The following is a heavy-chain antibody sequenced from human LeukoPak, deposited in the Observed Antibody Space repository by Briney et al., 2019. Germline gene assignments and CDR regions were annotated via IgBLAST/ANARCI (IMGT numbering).Heavy chain of an antibody. CDR3: TTVSSGGPETGDY. CDR1: GFTFSNAW. J-gene: IGHJ4*02. D-gene: IGHD1-14*01. Sequence: GGSLRLSCAASGFTFSNAWMSWVRQAPGKGVEWVGRIKSKTDGGTTDYAAPVKGRFTISRDDSKNTLYLQMNSLKTEDTAVYYCTTVSSGGPETGDYWGQGTLVTVSS. CDR2: IKSKTDGGTT. V-gene: IGHV3-15*01.